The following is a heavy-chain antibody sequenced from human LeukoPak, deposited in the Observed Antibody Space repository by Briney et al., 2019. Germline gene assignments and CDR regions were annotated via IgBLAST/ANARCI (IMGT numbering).Heavy chain of an antibody. V-gene: IGHV3-23*01. Sequence: GGSLRLSCAASGFTFSSYAMSWVRQAPGKGLEWLSAVSTDGYTTYYVDSVKGRFTISRDNSKNTVYLQMNSLRVEDTAVYYCAKDATRYWDFDYWGQGTLVIVSS. CDR3: AKDATRYWDFDY. D-gene: IGHD2-8*02. CDR2: VSTDGYTT. J-gene: IGHJ4*02. CDR1: GFTFSSYA.